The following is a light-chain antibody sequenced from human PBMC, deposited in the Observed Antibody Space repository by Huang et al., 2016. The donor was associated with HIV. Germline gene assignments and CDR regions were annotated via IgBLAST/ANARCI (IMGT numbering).Light chain of an antibody. Sequence: DIQMTQSPSSLSASVGDRVTITCRASRTIKNYLYWYQQEPGKAPKLLIYSASSLQSGVPSRFSCSGSGTDFTLTISSLQREDFATYYCQQSYDGPVTFGGGTKVEI. J-gene: IGKJ4*01. V-gene: IGKV1-39*01. CDR2: SAS. CDR3: QQSYDGPVT. CDR1: RTIKNY.